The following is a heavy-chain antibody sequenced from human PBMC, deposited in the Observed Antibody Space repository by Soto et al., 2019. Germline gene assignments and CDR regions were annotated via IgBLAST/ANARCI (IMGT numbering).Heavy chain of an antibody. CDR1: GGSISSGGYY. Sequence: SETLSLTCTVSGGSISSGGYYWSWIRQHPGKGLEWIGYIYYSGSTYYNPSLKSRVTISVDTSKNQFSLKLSSVTAADTAVYYCARWGLQSPEDYYYYGMDVWGQGTTVTVSS. V-gene: IGHV4-31*03. J-gene: IGHJ6*01. CDR2: IYYSGST. D-gene: IGHD3-16*01. CDR3: ARWGLQSPEDYYYYGMDV.